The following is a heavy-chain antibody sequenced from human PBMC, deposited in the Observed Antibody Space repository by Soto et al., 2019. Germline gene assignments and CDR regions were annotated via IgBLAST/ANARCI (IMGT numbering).Heavy chain of an antibody. CDR3: ARDYMKVLLWFGELNFDY. D-gene: IGHD3-10*01. J-gene: IGHJ4*02. CDR2: ISYDGSNK. V-gene: IGHV3-30-3*01. Sequence: GGSLRLSCAASGFTFSSYAMHWVRQAPGKGLEWVAFISYDGSNKYYADSVKGRFTISRDNSKNTLYLQMNSLRAEDTAVYYFARDYMKVLLWFGELNFDYWGQGTLVTVSS. CDR1: GFTFSSYA.